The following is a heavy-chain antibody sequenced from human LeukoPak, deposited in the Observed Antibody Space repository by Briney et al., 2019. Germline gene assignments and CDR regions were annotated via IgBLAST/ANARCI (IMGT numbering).Heavy chain of an antibody. V-gene: IGHV3-64D*09. CDR2: ISNNADRT. Sequence: GGSLRLSCPASGFTFSSDAMHWVRQAPGKGLEYVSGISNNADRTYYADSVKGRFTISRDNSKNTLYLQMSSLRPEDTAVYYCVKGLVLADDYFDPWGQGTLVTVSS. CDR1: GFTFSSDA. CDR3: VKGLVLADDYFDP. D-gene: IGHD3-16*01. J-gene: IGHJ5*02.